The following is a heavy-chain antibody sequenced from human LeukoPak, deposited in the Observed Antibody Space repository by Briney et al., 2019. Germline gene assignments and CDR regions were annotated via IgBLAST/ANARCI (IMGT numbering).Heavy chain of an antibody. CDR3: AKKFGSTGTFDI. D-gene: IGHD3-10*01. Sequence: GGSLRLSCAASGFTFNNNPMSWVRQAPGKGLEWVSAISATGYSTYYTDSVKGRFTISRDNSKNTVYLQMNSLRAEDTALYYCAKKFGSTGTFDIWGQGTMITVSS. CDR1: GFTFNNNP. J-gene: IGHJ3*02. V-gene: IGHV3-23*01. CDR2: ISATGYST.